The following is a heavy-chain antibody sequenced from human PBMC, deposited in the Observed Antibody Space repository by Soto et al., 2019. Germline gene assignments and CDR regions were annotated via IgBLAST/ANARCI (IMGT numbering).Heavy chain of an antibody. Sequence: ASVKVSCKASGYTFTSYAMHWVRQAPGQRLEWMGWINAGNGNTKYSQKFQGRVTITRDTSASTAYMELSSLRSEDTAVYYRARYEHQLLPYYYYGVDVWGKGTTVTVSS. V-gene: IGHV1-3*01. J-gene: IGHJ6*04. D-gene: IGHD2-2*01. CDR1: GYTFTSYA. CDR2: INAGNGNT. CDR3: ARYEHQLLPYYYYGVDV.